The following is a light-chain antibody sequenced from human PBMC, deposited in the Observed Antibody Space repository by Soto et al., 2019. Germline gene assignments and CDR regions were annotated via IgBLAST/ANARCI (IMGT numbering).Light chain of an antibody. CDR1: QGISTY. J-gene: IGKJ1*01. Sequence: DIQMTQSPSSLSASVGDRVTITCRASQGISTYLNWSQQKPGKAPKLLIYAASSLQSGVPSRFSGSGSGTEFTLTISSLQSEDFAVYYCQQYIYWPWTFGQGTKVDIK. V-gene: IGKV1-39*01. CDR2: AAS. CDR3: QQYIYWPWT.